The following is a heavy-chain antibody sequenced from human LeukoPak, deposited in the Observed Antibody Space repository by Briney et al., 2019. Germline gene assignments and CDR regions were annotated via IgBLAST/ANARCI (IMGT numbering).Heavy chain of an antibody. CDR3: ARAYSYGYYFDY. J-gene: IGHJ4*02. D-gene: IGHD3-10*01. CDR1: GYTFTGYY. V-gene: IGHV1-2*02. Sequence: ASVKVSCKASGYTFTGYYMHWVRQAPGQGLEWMGWINPNSGGTNYAQKFQGRVTMTRDTSISTAYMELSRLGSDDTAVYYCARAYSYGYYFDYWGRGTLVTVSS. CDR2: INPNSGGT.